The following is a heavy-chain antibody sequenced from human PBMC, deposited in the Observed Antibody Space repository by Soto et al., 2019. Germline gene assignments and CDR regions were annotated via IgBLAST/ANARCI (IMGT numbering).Heavy chain of an antibody. CDR1: GWSFSDYY. J-gene: IGHJ6*02. CDR3: ATHRENYYYYGMDV. Sequence: PSETLSLTCAVYGWSFSDYYWSWIRQPPGKGLEWIGEINHTGGTNYHPSLKSRVTISVDTSKKQLSLKLSSVTAADTAVYYCATHRENYYYYGMDVWGQGTTVTVSS. D-gene: IGHD3-10*01. V-gene: IGHV4-34*01. CDR2: INHTGGT.